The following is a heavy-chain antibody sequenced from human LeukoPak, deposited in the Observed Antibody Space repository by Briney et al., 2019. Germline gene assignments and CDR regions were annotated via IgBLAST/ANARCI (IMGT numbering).Heavy chain of an antibody. CDR1: GFIFSYYS. CDR3: ARSEFEAFDM. Sequence: PGGSLRLSCAASGFIFSYYSMNWVRQAPGKGLEWVSSINSNSNYMSYADSVKGRFTISRDNAKNSLYLQTTSLRAEDTAVYYCARSEFEAFDMWGQGTMVTVSS. D-gene: IGHD3-10*01. V-gene: IGHV3-21*01. J-gene: IGHJ3*02. CDR2: INSNSNYM.